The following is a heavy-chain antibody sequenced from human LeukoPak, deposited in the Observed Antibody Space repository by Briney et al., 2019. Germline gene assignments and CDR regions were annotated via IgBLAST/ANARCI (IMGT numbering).Heavy chain of an antibody. D-gene: IGHD3-10*01. Sequence: GGSLRLSCAASGFXFSRTWMSWLRQAPGKGLEWVAYINHEGTEKDYMDSVKGRFTISRDNAQNSLFLQMNSLRAEDTAIYYCATGGHYYGDWGQGTLVTVSS. J-gene: IGHJ4*02. CDR1: GFXFSRTW. CDR3: ATGGHYYGD. V-gene: IGHV3-7*05. CDR2: INHEGTEK.